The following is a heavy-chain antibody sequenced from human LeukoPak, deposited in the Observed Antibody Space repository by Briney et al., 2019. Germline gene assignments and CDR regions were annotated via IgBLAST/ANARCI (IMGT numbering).Heavy chain of an antibody. CDR1: GGSFSGYY. Sequence: SETLSLTCAVYGGSFSGYYWSWIRQPPGKRLEWIGEINHTGSTNYNPSLESRVTISVDTSKNQFSLKLSSVTAADTAVYYCAGTTNGRFRLDYWGQGTLVAVSS. CDR3: AGTTNGRFRLDY. CDR2: INHTGST. J-gene: IGHJ4*02. D-gene: IGHD3-3*01. V-gene: IGHV4-34*01.